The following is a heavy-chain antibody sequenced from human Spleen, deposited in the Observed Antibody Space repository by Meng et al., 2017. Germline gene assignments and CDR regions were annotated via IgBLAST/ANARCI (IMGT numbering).Heavy chain of an antibody. D-gene: IGHD5-24*01. J-gene: IGHJ3*02. Sequence: VSCKGFGYSFTRYWIGWVRQMPGKGLEWMGIIYPGDSEARYSPSFQGQVTISANKSSDTAYLQWSSLKASDTAMYYCAREGVLATVRDAFDIWGQGTMVTVSS. V-gene: IGHV5-51*01. CDR3: AREGVLATVRDAFDI. CDR1: GYSFTRYW. CDR2: IYPGDSEA.